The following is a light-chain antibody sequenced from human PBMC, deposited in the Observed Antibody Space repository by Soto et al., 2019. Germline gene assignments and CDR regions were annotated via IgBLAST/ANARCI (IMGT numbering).Light chain of an antibody. Sequence: ETVMTQSEATLSVSPGERATLSCRASQSIHTNLAWYQQKPGQPPRLLIYGASTRVTGIPTRFSGSGSGTEFTLTISSLQSEDFAVYYCQQYNNWPRTFGQGTMVEIK. CDR1: QSIHTN. J-gene: IGKJ1*01. CDR2: GAS. CDR3: QQYNNWPRT. V-gene: IGKV3-15*01.